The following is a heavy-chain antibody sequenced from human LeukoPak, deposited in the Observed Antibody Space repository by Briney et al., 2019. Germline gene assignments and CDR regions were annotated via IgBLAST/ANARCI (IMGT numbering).Heavy chain of an antibody. D-gene: IGHD2-21*01. V-gene: IGHV3-53*01. J-gene: IGHJ1*01. Sequence: GGSLRLSCAASGFTVGTNSMSWVRQSPGKGLEWVSVIYSGGSTYYADSVNGRFTITRDNSRNTLFLQMNSLRAEDTALYYCASAREYCGSAECYEYFQHWGQGTLVTVSS. CDR1: GFTVGTNS. CDR2: IYSGGST. CDR3: ASAREYCGSAECYEYFQH.